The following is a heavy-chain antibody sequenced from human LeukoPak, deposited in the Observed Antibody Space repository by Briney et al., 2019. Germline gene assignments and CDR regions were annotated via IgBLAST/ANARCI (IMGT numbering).Heavy chain of an antibody. CDR3: ARDQGPYY. V-gene: IGHV3-74*01. CDR2: INTDGSGT. J-gene: IGHJ4*02. CDR1: GFTFSSYW. Sequence: GGSLRLSCVVSGFTFSSYWMYWVRQAPGKGPVWVSRINTDGSGTRYADSVKGRFTISRDNARNTLYLQMNSLRAEDTAVYYCARDQGPYYWGQGTLVTVSS.